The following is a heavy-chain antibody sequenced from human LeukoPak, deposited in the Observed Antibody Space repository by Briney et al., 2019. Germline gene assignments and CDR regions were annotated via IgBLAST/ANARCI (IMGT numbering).Heavy chain of an antibody. CDR2: MNPNSGNT. D-gene: IGHD3-3*01. CDR1: GYTFTNYD. Sequence: ASVKVSCKASGYTFTNYDINWVRQATGQGLEWMGWMNPNSGNTGYAQKFQGRVTMTRNTSISTAYMELSSLRSEDTAVYYCARGLFSYYDFWSGYYRLGDYWGQGTLVTVSS. V-gene: IGHV1-8*01. CDR3: ARGLFSYYDFWSGYYRLGDY. J-gene: IGHJ4*02.